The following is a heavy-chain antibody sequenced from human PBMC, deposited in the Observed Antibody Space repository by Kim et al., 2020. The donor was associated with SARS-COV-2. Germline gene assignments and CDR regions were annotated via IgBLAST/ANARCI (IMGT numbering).Heavy chain of an antibody. V-gene: IGHV4-39*01. D-gene: IGHD3-10*01. J-gene: IGHJ5*02. CDR3: ASQQLWFGELLRFDP. Sequence: SETLSLTCTVSGGSISSSSYYWGWIRQPPGKGLEWIGSIYYSGSTYYNPSLKSRVTISVDTSKNQFSLKLSSVTAADTAVYYCASQQLWFGELLRFDPWGQGTLVTVSS. CDR1: GGSISSSSYY. CDR2: IYYSGST.